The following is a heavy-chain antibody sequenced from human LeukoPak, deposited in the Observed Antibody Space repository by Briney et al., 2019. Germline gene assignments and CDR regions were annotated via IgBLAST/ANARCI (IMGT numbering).Heavy chain of an antibody. CDR3: ARAPYCYGSGSYYYFDY. V-gene: IGHV1-2*02. D-gene: IGHD3-10*01. Sequence: ASVKVSCKASGYTFTGYYMHWVRQAPGQGLEWMGWINPNSGGTNYAQKFQGRVTMTRDTSISTAYMELSRLRSDGTAVYYCARAPYCYGSGSYYYFDYWGQGTLVTVSS. J-gene: IGHJ4*02. CDR2: INPNSGGT. CDR1: GYTFTGYY.